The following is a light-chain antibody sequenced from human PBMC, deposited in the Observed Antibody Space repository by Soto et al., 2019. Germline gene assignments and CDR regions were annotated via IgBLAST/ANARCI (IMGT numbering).Light chain of an antibody. J-gene: IGKJ1*01. Sequence: DIQMTQSPSSLSASVGDRVTITCRASQSISSYLNWYQQKPGKAPKLLIYAASSLQSGVPSRFSGSGSGTDFTLTISSLQPEDFATYCCQPSYSTPLTFGQGTKVEI. CDR1: QSISSY. CDR2: AAS. CDR3: QPSYSTPLT. V-gene: IGKV1-39*01.